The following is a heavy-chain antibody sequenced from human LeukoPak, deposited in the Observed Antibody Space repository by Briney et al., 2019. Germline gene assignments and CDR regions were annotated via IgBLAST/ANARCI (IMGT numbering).Heavy chain of an antibody. CDR1: GGSISSYY. CDR2: IYTSGST. J-gene: IGHJ6*03. Sequence: LETLSLTCTVSGGSISSYYWNWIRQPAGKGLQWIGRIYTSGSTNYNPSLKSRVTMSVDTSKNQFSLKLSSVTAADTAVYYCARDSVEVGGLYYMDVWGKGTTVTVSS. V-gene: IGHV4-4*07. D-gene: IGHD1-26*01. CDR3: ARDSVEVGGLYYMDV.